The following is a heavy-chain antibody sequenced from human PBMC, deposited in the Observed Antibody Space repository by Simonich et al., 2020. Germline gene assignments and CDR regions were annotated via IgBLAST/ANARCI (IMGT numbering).Heavy chain of an antibody. CDR1: GGSFSGYY. V-gene: IGHV4-34*01. J-gene: IGHJ3*02. Sequence: QVQLQQWGAGLLKPSETLSLTCAVYGGSFSGYYWSWIRQPPGKGLEWIGEINHSGRTNYNPSLKSRGTISVDTSKNQFSLKLSSVTAADTAVYYCARPLGIVWAFDIWGQGTMVTVSS. CDR2: INHSGRT. D-gene: IGHD3-16*01. CDR3: ARPLGIVWAFDI.